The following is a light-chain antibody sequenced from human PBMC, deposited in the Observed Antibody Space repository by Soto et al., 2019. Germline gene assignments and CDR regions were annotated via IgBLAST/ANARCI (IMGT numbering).Light chain of an antibody. V-gene: IGKV1-33*01. J-gene: IGKJ2*01. CDR1: QDIRNY. Sequence: DIQMTQSPSSLSASVGDRVTITCQASQDIRNYLNWYQQKPGKAPKFLIYDASNLERGVPSRFSGSGSGTDFTFTISSLQPEDIGTYYCQQYDNLAFTFGQGTKVHIK. CDR3: QQYDNLAFT. CDR2: DAS.